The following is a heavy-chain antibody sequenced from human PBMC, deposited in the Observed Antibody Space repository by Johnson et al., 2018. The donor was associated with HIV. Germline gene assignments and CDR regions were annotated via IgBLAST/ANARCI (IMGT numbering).Heavy chain of an antibody. CDR1: GFTFSSYA. Sequence: QVQLVESGGGVVQPGRSLRLSCAASGFTFSSYAMHWVRQAPGKGLEWVAFIRYDGSNKYYADSVKGRFTISRDNSKNTLYLQMNSLRAEDTAVYYCAKGGIATRFFDIWGQGTMVTVSS. J-gene: IGHJ3*02. CDR3: AKGGIATRFFDI. V-gene: IGHV3-30*02. CDR2: IRYDGSNK. D-gene: IGHD6-6*01.